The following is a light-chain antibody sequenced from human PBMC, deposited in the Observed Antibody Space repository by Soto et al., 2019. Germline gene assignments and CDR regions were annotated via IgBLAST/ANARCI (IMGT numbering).Light chain of an antibody. CDR1: SRDIGLYNL. Sequence: QSALTQPASVSGSPGQSITISCTGTSRDIGLYNLVSWYQQLPGKAPKLIIYEVNERPSGISDRFSGSKSGNTASLTISGLQDEDDADYYCCSYVGSSILMFGGGTKLTVL. CDR3: CSYVGSSILM. J-gene: IGLJ3*02. V-gene: IGLV2-23*02. CDR2: EVN.